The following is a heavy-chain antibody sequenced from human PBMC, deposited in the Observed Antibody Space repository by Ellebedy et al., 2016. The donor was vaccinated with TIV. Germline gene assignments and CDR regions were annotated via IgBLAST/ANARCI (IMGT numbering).Heavy chain of an antibody. CDR1: GFTFSSYA. V-gene: IGHV3-30*04. J-gene: IGHJ4*02. CDR3: AKDYDRYFDY. Sequence: GGSLRLSXAASGFTFSSYAMHWVRQAPGKGLEWVAVISYDGSNKYYADSVKGRFTISRDNSKNTLYLQMNSLRAEDTAVYYCAKDYDRYFDYWGQGTLVTVSS. CDR2: ISYDGSNK. D-gene: IGHD3-16*01.